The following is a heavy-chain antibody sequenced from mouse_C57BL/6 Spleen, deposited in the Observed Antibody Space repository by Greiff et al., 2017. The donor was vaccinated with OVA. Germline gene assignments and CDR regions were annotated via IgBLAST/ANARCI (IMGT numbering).Heavy chain of an antibody. CDR3: ARPPLITTVERGYFDG. J-gene: IGHJ1*03. D-gene: IGHD1-1*01. CDR2: INPNNGGT. V-gene: IGHV1-22*01. CDR1: GYTFTDYN. Sequence: EVQLQESGPELVKPGASVKMSCKASGYTFTDYNMHWVKQSHGKSLEWIGYINPNNGGTSYNQKFKGKATLTVNKSSSTAYMELRSLTSEDSAVYYCARPPLITTVERGYFDGWGTGTTVTVSS.